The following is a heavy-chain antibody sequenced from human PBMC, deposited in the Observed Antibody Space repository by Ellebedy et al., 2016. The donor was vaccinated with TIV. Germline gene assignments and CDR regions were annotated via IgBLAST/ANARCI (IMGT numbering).Heavy chain of an antibody. J-gene: IGHJ4*02. D-gene: IGHD3-22*01. CDR1: GGTFSSYG. V-gene: IGHV1-69*04. CDR3: ARDLLGSADY. CDR2: IIPILGMT. Sequence: AASVKVSCKASGGTFSSYGISWVRQAPGQGLEWMGRIIPILGMTNYAQKFQGRVTITADKSTSTAYMELRSLRSEDTAVYYCARDLLGSADYWGQGTLVTVSS.